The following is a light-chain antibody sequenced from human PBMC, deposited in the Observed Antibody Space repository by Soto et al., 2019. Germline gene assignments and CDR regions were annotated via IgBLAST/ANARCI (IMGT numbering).Light chain of an antibody. J-gene: IGKJ4*01. V-gene: IGKV3-11*01. CDR2: DAS. CDR3: QQRSNWPPV. CDR1: QSVSSY. Sequence: EIVLTQSPATLSLSPGERATLSCRASQSVSSYLAWYQQKPGQAPRLLIYDASNRSTGIPARFSGSVSGTDFTLTISSLEPEDFAVYYCQQRSNWPPVFGGGTKVEIK.